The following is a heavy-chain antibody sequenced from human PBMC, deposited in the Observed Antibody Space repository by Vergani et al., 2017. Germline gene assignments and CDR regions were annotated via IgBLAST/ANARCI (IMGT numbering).Heavy chain of an antibody. CDR1: GGSISSGGYY. J-gene: IGHJ3*02. CDR3: ARRRVVVAATRGRQYAFDI. CDR2: IYTSGST. Sequence: QVQLQESGPGLVKPSQTLSLTCTVSGGSISSGGYYWSWIRQPAGKGLEWIGRIYTSGSTNYNPSLKSRVTMSVDTSKNQFSLKLSSVTAADTAVYYCARRRVVVAATRGRQYAFDIWGQGTMVTVSS. V-gene: IGHV4-61*02. D-gene: IGHD2-15*01.